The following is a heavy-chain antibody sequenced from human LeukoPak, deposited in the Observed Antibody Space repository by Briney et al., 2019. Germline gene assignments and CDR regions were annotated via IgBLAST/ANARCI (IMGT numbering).Heavy chain of an antibody. CDR3: AKGSTVTTVGDFDY. CDR1: GFTSSSYA. CDR2: ISGSGGST. J-gene: IGHJ4*02. D-gene: IGHD4-11*01. Sequence: PGGSLRLSCAASGFTSSSYAMSWVRQAPGKGLEWVSAISGSGGSTYYADSVKGRFTISRDNSKNTLYLQMNSLRAEDTAVYYRAKGSTVTTVGDFDYWGQGTLVTVSS. V-gene: IGHV3-23*01.